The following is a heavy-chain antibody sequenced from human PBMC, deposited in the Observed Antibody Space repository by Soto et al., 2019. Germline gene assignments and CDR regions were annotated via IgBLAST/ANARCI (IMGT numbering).Heavy chain of an antibody. CDR2: INHRGST. J-gene: IGHJ4*02. V-gene: IGHV4-34*01. CDR1: GGSFSGYY. CDR3: ARRPSGDYGVDY. D-gene: IGHD2-21*02. Sequence: QVQLQQWGAGLLKPSETLSLACAVYGGSFSGYYWTWIRQPPGKGLEWIGEINHRGSTNHNPSLKSRLTVSVDTSKNQFSLKLRSVTAAYTAVYYCARRPSGDYGVDYWGQGTLVTVSS.